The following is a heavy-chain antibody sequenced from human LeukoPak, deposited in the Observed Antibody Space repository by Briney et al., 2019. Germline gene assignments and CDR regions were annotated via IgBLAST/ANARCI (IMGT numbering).Heavy chain of an antibody. CDR2: IYTSGST. CDR1: GGSISSGSCY. D-gene: IGHD6-13*01. CDR3: AGGESSWYLDT. J-gene: IGHJ4*02. V-gene: IGHV4-61*02. Sequence: SQTLSLTCTVSGGSISSGSCYWSWLPQPPGTGREWFGRIYTSGSTNYNPSLKGRITISVDMSKNQFSLNLSSVTATDVAVYYCAGGESSWYLDTWGQGTLVTVSS.